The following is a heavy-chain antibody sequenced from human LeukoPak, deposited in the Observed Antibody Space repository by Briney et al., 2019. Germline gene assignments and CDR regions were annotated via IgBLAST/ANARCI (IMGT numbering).Heavy chain of an antibody. Sequence: ASVKVSCKASGYTFTGYYMHWVRQAPGQGLEWMGWINPNSGGTNYAQKLQGWVTMTRDTSISTAYMELSRLRSDDTAVYYCARKSSSWYYFDYWGQGTLVTVSS. V-gene: IGHV1-2*04. CDR3: ARKSSSWYYFDY. CDR1: GYTFTGYY. D-gene: IGHD6-13*01. J-gene: IGHJ4*02. CDR2: INPNSGGT.